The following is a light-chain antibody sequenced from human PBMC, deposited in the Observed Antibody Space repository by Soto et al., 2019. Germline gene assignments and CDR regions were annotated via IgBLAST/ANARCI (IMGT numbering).Light chain of an antibody. CDR3: SSYTSSSTLV. V-gene: IGLV2-14*01. CDR2: DVT. Sequence: QSALTQPASVSGSPGQSITISCTGTSSDIGAFKYVSWYQQYPDKAPKLMIYDVTNRPSGVSDRFSGSESGNTASLTISGLQAEDEADYYCSSYTSSSTLVFGTGTQLTVL. J-gene: IGLJ7*01. CDR1: SSDIGAFKY.